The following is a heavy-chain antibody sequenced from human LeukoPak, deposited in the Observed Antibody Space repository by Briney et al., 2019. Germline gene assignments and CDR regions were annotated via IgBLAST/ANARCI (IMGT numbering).Heavy chain of an antibody. Sequence: GGSLQLSCAASGFTFSSYSMNWVRQAPGKGLECVSSISSSSSYIYYADSLKGRFTISRDNAKNSLYLQMNGLRAEGTALYYCARDRIFGVVIMSGFDYWGQGTLVTVSS. J-gene: IGHJ4*02. D-gene: IGHD3-3*02. CDR1: GFTFSSYS. CDR3: ARDRIFGVVIMSGFDY. CDR2: ISSSSSYI. V-gene: IGHV3-21*01.